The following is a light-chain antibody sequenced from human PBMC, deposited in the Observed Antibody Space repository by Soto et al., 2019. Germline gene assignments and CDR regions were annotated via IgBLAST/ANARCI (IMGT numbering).Light chain of an antibody. Sequence: EIVMTKSPATLSVSPGERATLSCRASQSISSKLAWYQQKPGQAPRLLIYGASTRATGIPVRFSGSGSGTEFTLTITSLQSEDFAVYYCQEYNNWHPITFDGGTKVEIK. CDR1: QSISSK. CDR2: GAS. CDR3: QEYNNWHPIT. J-gene: IGKJ4*01. V-gene: IGKV3-15*01.